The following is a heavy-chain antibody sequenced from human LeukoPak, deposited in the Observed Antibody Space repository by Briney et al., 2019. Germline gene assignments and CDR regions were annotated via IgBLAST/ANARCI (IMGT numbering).Heavy chain of an antibody. CDR2: INQDGSEK. J-gene: IGHJ4*02. CDR1: GFTFSSYW. CDR3: AGAPLRSGSSYYFDY. D-gene: IGHD1-26*01. Sequence: GGSLRLSCAASGFTFSSYWMNWVRQAPGKGLEWMAKINQDGSEKYYVDSVQGQFTISRDNAKNSLYLQMNSLRAEDTAVYYCAGAPLRSGSSYYFDYWGQGTLVTVSS. V-gene: IGHV3-7*04.